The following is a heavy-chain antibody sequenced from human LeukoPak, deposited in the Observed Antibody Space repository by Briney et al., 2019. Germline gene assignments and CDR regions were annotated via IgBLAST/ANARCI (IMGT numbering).Heavy chain of an antibody. CDR2: INPNSGGT. CDR3: ARARGSRSMHDAFDI. D-gene: IGHD5-12*01. CDR1: GYTFTGYY. Sequence: GASVKVSCKASGYTFTGYYMHWVRQAPGQGLEWMGWINPNSGGTNYAQKFQGRVTMTRDTSISTAYMELSRLRSDDTAVYYCARARGSRSMHDAFDIWGQGTMVTVSS. J-gene: IGHJ3*02. V-gene: IGHV1-2*02.